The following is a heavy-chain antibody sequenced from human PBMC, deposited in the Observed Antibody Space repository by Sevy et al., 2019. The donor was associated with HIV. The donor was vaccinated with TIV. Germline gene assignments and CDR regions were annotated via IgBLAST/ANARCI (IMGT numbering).Heavy chain of an antibody. V-gene: IGHV1-24*01. CDR3: ATVGFGYDSGATYYQGDWFDP. CDR2: LDPGNGEI. CDR1: GYSLSKLS. J-gene: IGHJ5*01. D-gene: IGHD3-22*01. Sequence: ASVKVSCKVFGYSLSKLSMHWVRQAPGKGLEWMGSLDPGNGEITYGQTLQVCVTMTEDTSTDTAYMELSALTYEVTAIYYGATVGFGYDSGATYYQGDWFDPWGQGTLVTVSS.